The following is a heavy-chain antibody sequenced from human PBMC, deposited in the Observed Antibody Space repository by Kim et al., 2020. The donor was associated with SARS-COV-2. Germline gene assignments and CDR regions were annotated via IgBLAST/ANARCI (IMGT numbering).Heavy chain of an antibody. CDR2: ISPTSSAI. Sequence: GGSLRLSCTASGFTFSSYRMNWVRQAPGKGLEWVSYISPTSSAIYYADSVKGRFTISRDNAKNSLYLQMSSLRDGDTAVYYCAAIGGGHYYDGMDVWGQGTTVTVSS. J-gene: IGHJ6*02. CDR3: AAIGGGHYYDGMDV. D-gene: IGHD3-16*01. CDR1: GFTFSSYR. V-gene: IGHV3-48*02.